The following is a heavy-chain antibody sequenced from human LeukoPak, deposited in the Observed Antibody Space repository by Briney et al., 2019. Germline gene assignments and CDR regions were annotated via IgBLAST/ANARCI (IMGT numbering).Heavy chain of an antibody. D-gene: IGHD6-13*01. J-gene: IGHJ6*03. V-gene: IGHV4-38-2*02. Sequence: SETLSLTCTVSNYSISTDYYWGWIRQPPGKGLEWIGTMYHSGSTYYNPSLKSRVTISVDTSKNQFSLKLSSVTAADTAVYYCARHRARDSSSWYYYYYYMDVWGKGTTVTISS. CDR3: ARHRARDSSSWYYYYYYMDV. CDR2: MYHSGST. CDR1: NYSISTDYY.